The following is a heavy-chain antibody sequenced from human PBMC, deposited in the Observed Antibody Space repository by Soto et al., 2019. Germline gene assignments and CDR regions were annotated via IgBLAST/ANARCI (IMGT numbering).Heavy chain of an antibody. CDR1: GFTFSSYA. V-gene: IGHV3-30-3*01. CDR2: ISYDGSNK. Sequence: QVQLVESGGGVVQPGRSLRLSCAASGFTFSSYAMHWVRQAPGKGLEWVAVISYDGSNKYYADSVKGRFTISRDNSKTTLYLQMNSLRAEDTAVYYCARDKVVGAFGWFDPWGQGTLVTVSS. D-gene: IGHD1-26*01. CDR3: ARDKVVGAFGWFDP. J-gene: IGHJ5*02.